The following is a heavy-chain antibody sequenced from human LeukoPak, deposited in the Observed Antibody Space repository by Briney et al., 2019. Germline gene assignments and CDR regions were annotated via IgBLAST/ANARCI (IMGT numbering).Heavy chain of an antibody. CDR1: GFTFSSYW. J-gene: IGHJ6*03. V-gene: IGHV3-7*01. CDR3: AREEAGYSSGWTIYYYYYYYMDV. Sequence: GGSLRLSCAASGFTFSSYWMSWVRQAPGKGLEWVANIKQDGSEKYYVDSVKGRFTISRDNAKNSLYLQMNSLRAEDTAVYYCAREEAGYSSGWTIYYYYYYYMDVWGKGTTVTVSS. D-gene: IGHD6-19*01. CDR2: IKQDGSEK.